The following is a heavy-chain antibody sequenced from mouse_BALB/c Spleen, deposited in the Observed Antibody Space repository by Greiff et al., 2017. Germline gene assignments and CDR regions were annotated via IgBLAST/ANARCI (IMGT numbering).Heavy chain of an antibody. CDR1: GFTFTDYY. CDR3: AREGYYGLDY. J-gene: IGHJ2*01. V-gene: IGHV7-3*02. Sequence: EVHLVESGGGLVQPGGSLRLSCATSGFTFTDYYMSWVRQPPGKALEWLGFIRNKANGYTTEYSASVKGRFTISRDNSQSILYLQMNTLRAEDSATYYCAREGYYGLDYWGQGTTLTVSS. CDR2: IRNKANGYTT. D-gene: IGHD1-1*01.